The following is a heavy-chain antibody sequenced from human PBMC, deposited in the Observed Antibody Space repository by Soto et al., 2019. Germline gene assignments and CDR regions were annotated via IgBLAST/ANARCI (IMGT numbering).Heavy chain of an antibody. CDR1: GGSFSGYY. CDR2: INHSGST. Sequence: SETLSLTCAVYGGSFSGYYWSWIRQPPGKGLEWIGEINHSGSTNYNPSLKSRVTISVDTSKNQFSLKLSSVTAADTAVYYCARDLRGEYSSSSDSGYWGQGTLVTVSS. D-gene: IGHD6-6*01. V-gene: IGHV4-34*01. CDR3: ARDLRGEYSSSSDSGY. J-gene: IGHJ4*02.